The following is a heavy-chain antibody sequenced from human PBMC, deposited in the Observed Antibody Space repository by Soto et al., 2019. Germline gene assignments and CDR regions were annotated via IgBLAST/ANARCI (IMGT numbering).Heavy chain of an antibody. D-gene: IGHD3-16*01. CDR2: SRDKGNGYTT. Sequence: EVELVESGGGLVQPGGSLRLSCTASGFFFSDHYMEWVRQAPGKGLEWVGGSRDKGNGYTTEYAASVRDRFTISRDDSKNSLFLQLNSLRIEDTAVYYCARDYYDKSGSSAWYFDLWGRGTLVTVSS. CDR3: ARDYYDKSGSSAWYFDL. CDR1: GFFFSDHY. J-gene: IGHJ2*01. V-gene: IGHV3-72*01.